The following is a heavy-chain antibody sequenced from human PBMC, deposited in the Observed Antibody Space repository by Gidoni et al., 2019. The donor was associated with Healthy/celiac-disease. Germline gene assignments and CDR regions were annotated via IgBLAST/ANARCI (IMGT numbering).Heavy chain of an antibody. J-gene: IGHJ6*02. CDR1: ALPFTSYA. Sequence: QLQLVSSVGVLVQPAWSLLLACAASALPFTSYAMHWVRQAPGKGLEWVAVISYDGSNKYYADSVKGRFTISRDNSKNTLYLQMNSLRAEDTAVYYCARDVLNDRYYYYGMDVWGQGTTVTVSS. D-gene: IGHD1-1*01. CDR3: ARDVLNDRYYYYGMDV. V-gene: IGHV3-30-3*01. CDR2: ISYDGSNK.